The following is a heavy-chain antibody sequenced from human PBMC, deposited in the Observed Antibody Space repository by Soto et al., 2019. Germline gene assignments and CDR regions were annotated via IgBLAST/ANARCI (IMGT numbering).Heavy chain of an antibody. CDR2: IYWDDDK. Sequence: QITLKESGPPLVKPTQTLTLTCTFSGFSLSTSGVGVGWIRQPPGKALEWVALIYWDDDKRYTPSLKSRLTITRDTSKNRVVLTMTNRDPVDTATYYCAHRRDGNYFDYWGQGTLVTVSS. V-gene: IGHV2-5*02. CDR3: AHRRDGNYFDY. D-gene: IGHD2-21*02. J-gene: IGHJ4*02. CDR1: GFSLSTSGVG.